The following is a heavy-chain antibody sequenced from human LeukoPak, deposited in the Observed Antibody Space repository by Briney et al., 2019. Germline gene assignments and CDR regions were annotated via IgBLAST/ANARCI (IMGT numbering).Heavy chain of an antibody. CDR2: INQDGSEK. CDR1: GFTFSIYW. CDR3: ARSNWGSSTNS. V-gene: IGHV3-7*01. D-gene: IGHD3-16*01. Sequence: GGSLRLSCAASGFTFSIYWMSWVRQAPGKGLEWVASINQDGSEKYYVDSMRGRFTISRDNAKNSLYLQMNSLRADDTAVYYCARSNWGSSTNSWDQGTLVTVSS. J-gene: IGHJ4*02.